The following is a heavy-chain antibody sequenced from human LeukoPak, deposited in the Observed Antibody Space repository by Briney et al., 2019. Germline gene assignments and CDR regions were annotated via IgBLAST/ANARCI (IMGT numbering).Heavy chain of an antibody. J-gene: IGHJ4*02. CDR1: GGSIRSSSYY. D-gene: IGHD3-3*01. Sequence: SETLSLTCTVSGGSIRSSSYYWGWIRQPPGKGLEWIESIYYSGDTSYNPSLKSRVTISVDTSKNQFSLKLSSVTAADTAVYYCVRQYPYYDFWSGYYFDFWGQGTLVTVSS. V-gene: IGHV4-39*01. CDR3: VRQYPYYDFWSGYYFDF. CDR2: IYYSGDT.